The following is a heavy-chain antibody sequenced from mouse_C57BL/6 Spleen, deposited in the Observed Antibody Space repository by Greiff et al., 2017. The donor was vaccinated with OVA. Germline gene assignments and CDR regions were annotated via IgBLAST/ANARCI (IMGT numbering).Heavy chain of an antibody. J-gene: IGHJ1*03. Sequence: QVQLQQPGAELVRPGSSVKLSCKASGYTFTSYWMHWVKQRPIQGLEWIGNIDPSDSETHYNQKFKDKATLTVDKSSSTAYMQLSSLTSEDSAVYYCARAGLRRPYWYFDVWGTGTTVTVSS. CDR2: IDPSDSET. CDR3: ARAGLRRPYWYFDV. D-gene: IGHD2-4*01. CDR1: GYTFTSYW. V-gene: IGHV1-52*01.